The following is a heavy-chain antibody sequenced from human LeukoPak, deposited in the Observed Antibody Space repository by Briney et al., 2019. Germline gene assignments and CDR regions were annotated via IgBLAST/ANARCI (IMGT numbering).Heavy chain of an antibody. Sequence: GGSLRLSCAASGFTFSSYGMHWVRQAPGKGLEWVAVISYDGSNKYYADSVKGRFTISRDNSKNTLYLQMNSLRAEDTAVYYCARSGSSTNWFDPWGQGTLVTVSS. D-gene: IGHD1-26*01. J-gene: IGHJ5*02. CDR1: GFTFSSYG. V-gene: IGHV3-30*03. CDR3: ARSGSSTNWFDP. CDR2: ISYDGSNK.